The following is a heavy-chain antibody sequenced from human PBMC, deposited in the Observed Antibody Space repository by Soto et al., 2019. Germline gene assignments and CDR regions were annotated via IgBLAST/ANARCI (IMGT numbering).Heavy chain of an antibody. D-gene: IGHD1-7*01. CDR2: IKSKTDGGTT. Sequence: PGGSLRLSCAASGFTFSSYSMNWVRQAPGKGLEWVGRIKSKTDGGTTDYAAPVKGRFTISRDDSKNTLYLQMNSLKTEDTAVYYCTVPTWNYLYYYYYTDVWGKGTTVTVSS. CDR3: TVPTWNYLYYYYYTDV. CDR1: GFTFSSYS. J-gene: IGHJ6*03. V-gene: IGHV3-15*01.